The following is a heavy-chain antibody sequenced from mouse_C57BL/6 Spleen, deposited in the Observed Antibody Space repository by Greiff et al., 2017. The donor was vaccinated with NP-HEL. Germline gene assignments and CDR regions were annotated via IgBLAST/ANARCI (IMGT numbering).Heavy chain of an antibody. D-gene: IGHD2-1*01. J-gene: IGHJ3*01. Sequence: QVQLQQPGAELVRPGSSVKLSCKASGYTFTSYWMHWVKQRPIQGLEWIGNIDPSDSETHYNQKFKDKATLTVDKSSSTAYMQLSSLTSDDSAVYFCARYGNYRFAYWGQGTLVTVSA. CDR1: GYTFTSYW. V-gene: IGHV1-52*01. CDR3: ARYGNYRFAY. CDR2: IDPSDSET.